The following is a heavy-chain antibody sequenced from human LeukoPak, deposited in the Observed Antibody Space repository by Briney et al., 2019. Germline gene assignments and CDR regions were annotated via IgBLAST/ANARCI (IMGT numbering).Heavy chain of an antibody. Sequence: ASVKVSCKASGGTFNYYTINWVRQATGQGPEWMGWMNPNSGNTGYAQKFQGRVTMTRNTSISTAYMELSSLGSEDSAVYYCARGLESRAKHLRYWGQGTLVTVSS. V-gene: IGHV1-8*02. CDR2: MNPNSGNT. J-gene: IGHJ4*02. CDR1: GGTFNYYT. CDR3: ARGLESRAKHLRY. D-gene: IGHD1-26*01.